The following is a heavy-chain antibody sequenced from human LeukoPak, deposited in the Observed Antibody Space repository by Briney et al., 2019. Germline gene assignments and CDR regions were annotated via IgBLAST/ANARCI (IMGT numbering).Heavy chain of an antibody. V-gene: IGHV3-21*04. J-gene: IGHJ4*02. D-gene: IGHD6-13*01. CDR3: ARAQYSSSFDFDY. Sequence: GGSLRLSCAASGFTFSSYSMNWVRQAPGKGLEWVSRINNDGSTTSYADSVKGRFTISRDNAKNSLYLQMNSLRAEDTAVYYCARAQYSSSFDFDYWGQGTLVTVSS. CDR1: GFTFSSYS. CDR2: INNDGSTT.